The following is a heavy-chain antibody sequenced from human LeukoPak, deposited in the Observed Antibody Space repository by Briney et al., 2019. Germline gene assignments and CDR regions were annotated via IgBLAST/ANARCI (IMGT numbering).Heavy chain of an antibody. CDR1: GFRLSTSS. D-gene: IGHD3-10*01. CDR3: ASYTLWYGDS. J-gene: IGHJ4*02. V-gene: IGHV3-21*06. CDR2: IIIVSSPNM. Sequence: GGSLRLSCAASGFRLSTSSMLWFRQPPGKWLEWVSSIIIVSSPNMYYADSLKGRFTISRDNAKNSVGVQMNSLRPEDTAVYYCASYTLWYGDSWGQGTLVTVSS.